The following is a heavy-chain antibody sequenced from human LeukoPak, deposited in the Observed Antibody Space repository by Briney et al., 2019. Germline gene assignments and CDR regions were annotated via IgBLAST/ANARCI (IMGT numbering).Heavy chain of an antibody. D-gene: IGHD5-18*01. CDR1: GASMSRYY. CDR3: ARHPGIQIWIDN. J-gene: IGHJ4*02. V-gene: IGHV4-59*08. Sequence: PSETLSLTCTVSGASMSRYYWSWIRQPPGKGLEWIGYVYDSGITNYNPSLKSRVTISQDTSKNQFSLNLISMTAADTAVYYCARHPGIQIWIDNWGQGTLVTVSS. CDR2: VYDSGIT.